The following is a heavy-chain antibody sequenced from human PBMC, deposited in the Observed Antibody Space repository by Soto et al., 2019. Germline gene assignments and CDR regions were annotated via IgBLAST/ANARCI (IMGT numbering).Heavy chain of an antibody. CDR1: GYTFTSYG. CDR2: ISAYNGNT. V-gene: IGHV1-18*01. Sequence: GASVKASCKASGYTFTSYGISWVRQAPGQGLEWMGWISAYNGNTNYAQKLQGRVTMTTDTSTSTAYMELRSLRSDDTAVYYCARDLGFLWFGGLDYWGQGTLVTVSS. CDR3: ARDLGFLWFGGLDY. D-gene: IGHD3-10*01. J-gene: IGHJ4*02.